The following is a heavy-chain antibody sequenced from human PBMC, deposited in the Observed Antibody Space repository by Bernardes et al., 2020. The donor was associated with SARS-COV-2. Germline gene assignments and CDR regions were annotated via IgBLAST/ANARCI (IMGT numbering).Heavy chain of an antibody. D-gene: IGHD4-17*01. V-gene: IGHV5-51*01. CDR3: ARRRYGDFGVDV. CDR1: DYTFTHYW. Sequence: GESLKISGNGSDYTFTHYWIGWVRQMPGKGLEWMGIIYPGDSDTKYSPSFQGRVTISADKSVNTAYLQWSSLKASDTAIYYCARRRYGDFGVDVWGQGTTVTVSS. J-gene: IGHJ6*02. CDR2: IYPGDSDT.